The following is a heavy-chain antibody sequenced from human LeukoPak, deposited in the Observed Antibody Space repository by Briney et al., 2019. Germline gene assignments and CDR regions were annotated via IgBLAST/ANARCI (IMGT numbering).Heavy chain of an antibody. Sequence: SETLSLTCTVSGGSISSYYWSWIRQPPGKGLEWIGYIYYSGSTNYNPSLKSRVTISVDTSKNQFSLKLSSVTAADTALYYCARVIDVAAAGYFDSWGQGTLVTVSS. CDR3: ARVIDVAAAGYFDS. CDR1: GGSISSYY. J-gene: IGHJ4*02. V-gene: IGHV4-59*08. D-gene: IGHD6-13*01. CDR2: IYYSGST.